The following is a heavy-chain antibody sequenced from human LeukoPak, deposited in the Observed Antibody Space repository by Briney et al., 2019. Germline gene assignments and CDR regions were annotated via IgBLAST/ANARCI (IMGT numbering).Heavy chain of an antibody. J-gene: IGHJ4*02. CDR2: IRYDGSHK. V-gene: IGHV3-30*02. CDR1: GFIFSNFG. Sequence: GGSLRLSCAPSGFIFSNFGMHWVRQAPGKGLEWLAFIRYDGSHKYYADSVKGRFTISRDNSKNTLYLQMNSLRAEDTAVYYCARVGEGASAYDYWGQGTLVTVSS. CDR3: ARVGEGASAYDY. D-gene: IGHD3-10*01.